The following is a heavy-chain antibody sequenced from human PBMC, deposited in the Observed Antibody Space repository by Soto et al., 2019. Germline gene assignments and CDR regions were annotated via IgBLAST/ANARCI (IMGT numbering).Heavy chain of an antibody. CDR1: GGSFSGYY. Sequence: SETLSLTCAVYGGSFSGYYWSWIRQPPGKGLEWIGEINHSGSTNYNPSLKSRVTISVDTSKNQFSLKLSSVTAADTAVYYCALRTAAGRFDYWGQGTLVTVSS. CDR2: INHSGST. V-gene: IGHV4-34*01. D-gene: IGHD6-13*01. CDR3: ALRTAAGRFDY. J-gene: IGHJ4*02.